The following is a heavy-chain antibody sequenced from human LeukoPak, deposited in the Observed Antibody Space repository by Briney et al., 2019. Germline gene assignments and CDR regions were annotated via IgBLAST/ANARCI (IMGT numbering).Heavy chain of an antibody. V-gene: IGHV3-30*03. CDR3: ARETRYCSSTSCYHMDV. Sequence: GGSLRLSCAASGFTFSSYSMNWVRQAPGKGLEWVAVISYDGSNKYYADSVKGRFTISRDNSKNTLYLQMNSLRAEDTAVYYCARETRYCSSTSCYHMDVWGKGTTVTVSS. CDR1: GFTFSSYS. D-gene: IGHD2-2*01. CDR2: ISYDGSNK. J-gene: IGHJ6*03.